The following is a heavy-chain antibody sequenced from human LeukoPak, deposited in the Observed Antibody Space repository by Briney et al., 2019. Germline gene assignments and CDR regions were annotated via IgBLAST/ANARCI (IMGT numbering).Heavy chain of an antibody. Sequence: AGGSLRLSCAASRFTFSNYGMHWVRQAPGKGLEWVAVIWYDGSNKYDADSVKGRFTISRDNSKNTLYLQMNSLRAEDTAVYYCARDPGRGYTYGYGFDYWGQGTLVTVSS. CDR3: ARDPGRGYTYGYGFDY. V-gene: IGHV3-33*01. J-gene: IGHJ4*02. D-gene: IGHD5-18*01. CDR1: RFTFSNYG. CDR2: IWYDGSNK.